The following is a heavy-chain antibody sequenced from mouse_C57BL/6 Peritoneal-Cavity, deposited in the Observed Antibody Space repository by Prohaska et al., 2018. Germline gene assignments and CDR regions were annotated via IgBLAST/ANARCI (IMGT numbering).Heavy chain of an antibody. CDR1: GYTFTDYY. CDR3: ARGQFITTVVAFDY. V-gene: IGHV1-75*01. CDR2: IFPGSGST. Sequence: QVQLQQSGPELVKPGASVKISCKASGYTFTDYYINWVKQRPGQGLEWIGWIFPGSGSTYYNEKFKGKATLTVDKSSSTAYMLLSSLTSEDSAVYFRARGQFITTVVAFDYWGQGTTLTVSS. D-gene: IGHD1-1*01. J-gene: IGHJ2*01.